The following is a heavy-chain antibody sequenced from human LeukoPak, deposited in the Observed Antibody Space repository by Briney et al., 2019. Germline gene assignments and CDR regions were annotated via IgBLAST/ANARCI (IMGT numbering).Heavy chain of an antibody. D-gene: IGHD6-13*01. CDR3: AKAHSSSSSSYYYMDV. CDR2: ISGSGGST. J-gene: IGHJ6*03. V-gene: IGHV3-23*01. CDR1: GFTFSSYA. Sequence: GGSLRLSCAASGFTFSSYAMSWVRQAPGKGLEWVSAISGSGGSTYYADSVKGRFTISRGNSKNTLYLQMNSLRAEDTAVYYCAKAHSSSSSSYYYMDVWGKGTTVTVSS.